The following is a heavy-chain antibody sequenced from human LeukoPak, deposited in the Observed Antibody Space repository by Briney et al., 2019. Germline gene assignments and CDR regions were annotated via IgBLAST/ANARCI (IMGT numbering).Heavy chain of an antibody. CDR3: ARDREVGATGYYFDY. V-gene: IGHV4-39*02. CDR1: GGSISSSSYY. D-gene: IGHD1-26*01. CDR2: IYYSGST. J-gene: IGHJ4*02. Sequence: KTSETLSLTCTVSGGSISSSSYYWGWIRQPPGKGLEWIGSIYYSGSTYYNPSLKSRVTISVDTSKNQFSLKLSSVTAADTAVYYCARDREVGATGYYFDYWGQGTLVTVSS.